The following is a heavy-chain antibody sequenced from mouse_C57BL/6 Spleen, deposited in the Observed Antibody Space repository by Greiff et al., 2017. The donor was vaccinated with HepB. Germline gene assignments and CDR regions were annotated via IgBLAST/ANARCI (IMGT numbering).Heavy chain of an antibody. CDR2: ISYDGSN. V-gene: IGHV3-6*01. CDR1: GYSITSGYY. CDR3: AGEDGYYDY. J-gene: IGHJ2*01. D-gene: IGHD2-3*01. Sequence: EVKLQESGPGLVKPSQSLSLTCSVTGYSITSGYYWNWIRQFPGNKLEWMGYISYDGSNNYNPSLKNRISITRDTSKNQFFLKLNSVTTEDTATYYCAGEDGYYDYWGQGTTLTVSS.